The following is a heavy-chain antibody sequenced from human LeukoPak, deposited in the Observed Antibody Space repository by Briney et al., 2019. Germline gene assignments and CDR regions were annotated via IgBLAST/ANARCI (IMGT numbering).Heavy chain of an antibody. CDR1: GYSINGGNY. V-gene: IGHV4-38-2*02. CDR3: ATAVLSYHDGSGYYLTTTYYFDN. J-gene: IGHJ4*02. CDR2: VYHTGST. Sequence: SETLSLTCTVSGYSINGGNYWAWIRQPPGKGLEWLGTVYHTGSTKLKPSLQSRVTISVDTSKNQFSLRLTSVTAADTAIYYCATAVLSYHDGSGYYLTTTYYFDNWGQGALVTVAS. D-gene: IGHD3-22*01.